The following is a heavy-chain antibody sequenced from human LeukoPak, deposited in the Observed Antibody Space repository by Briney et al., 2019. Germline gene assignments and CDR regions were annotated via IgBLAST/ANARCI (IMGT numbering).Heavy chain of an antibody. V-gene: IGHV3-7*01. D-gene: IGHD2-2*02. CDR2: IKEDGSEK. J-gene: IGHJ6*03. Sequence: PGGSLRLSCAASGFTFSDYWMNWVRQAPGKGLEWVANIKEDGSEKHYVDSVKGRFTISRDNAGNSLDLHKNSLRAEDTAVYYCAKGLGYCSSTSCYSPYYYYMDVWGKGTTVTVSS. CDR1: GFTFSDYW. CDR3: AKGLGYCSSTSCYSPYYYYMDV.